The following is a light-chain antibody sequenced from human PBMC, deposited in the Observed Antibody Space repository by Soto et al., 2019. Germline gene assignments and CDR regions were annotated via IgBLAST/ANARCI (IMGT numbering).Light chain of an antibody. CDR3: SSYAGTNNVV. J-gene: IGLJ2*01. Sequence: QSVLTQPPSASGSPGQSVTISCTGTSGDVGGYNYVSWYQQHPGKAPKLMIYEVSKRPSGVPDRFSGSKSANTASLIVSGLQAEDEADYYCSSYAGTNNVVFGGGTQLTVL. CDR1: SGDVGGYNY. V-gene: IGLV2-8*01. CDR2: EVS.